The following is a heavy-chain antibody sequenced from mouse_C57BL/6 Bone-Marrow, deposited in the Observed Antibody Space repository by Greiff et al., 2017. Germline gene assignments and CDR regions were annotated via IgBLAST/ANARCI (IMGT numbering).Heavy chain of an antibody. V-gene: IGHV1-55*01. CDR2: IYPGSGST. Sequence: QVQLQQSGAELVKPGASVKMSCKASGYTFTSYWITWVKQRPGQGLEWIGDIYPGSGSTNYNGKFKSKATLPVNTSSSTAYMQLSSLTSEDSAVYYCARSDEYDGFAYWGQGTLVTVSA. CDR1: GYTFTSYW. D-gene: IGHD2-4*01. J-gene: IGHJ3*01. CDR3: ARSDEYDGFAY.